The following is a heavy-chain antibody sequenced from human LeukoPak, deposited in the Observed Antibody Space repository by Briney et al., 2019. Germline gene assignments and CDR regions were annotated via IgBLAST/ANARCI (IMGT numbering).Heavy chain of an antibody. J-gene: IGHJ4*02. V-gene: IGHV4-59*08. D-gene: IGHD3-10*01. CDR2: IRYTGST. Sequence: SETLSLTCTVSGGSIGTHYWSWVRQSPGKGLEWTGYIRYTGSTSHNPSLTSRITISVDTSKNQFSLRPTTVTAADTAIYYCVRHCYASGSDPFCYFDYWGQGILVTVSS. CDR3: VRHCYASGSDPFCYFDY. CDR1: GGSIGTHY.